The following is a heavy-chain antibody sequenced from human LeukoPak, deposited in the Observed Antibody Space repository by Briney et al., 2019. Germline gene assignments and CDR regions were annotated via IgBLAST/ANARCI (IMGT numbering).Heavy chain of an antibody. V-gene: IGHV1-18*01. D-gene: IGHD3-22*01. J-gene: IGHJ5*02. CDR2: ISAYNGNT. CDR3: ARDRGYYDSSGYPNWFDP. Sequence: GASVKVSCKASGYTFTSYGISWVRQAPGQGLEWMGWISAYNGNTNYAQKLQGRVTMTTDTSTSTAYMELRSLRSDDTAVYYCARDRGYYDSSGYPNWFDPWGQGTLVTVSS. CDR1: GYTFTSYG.